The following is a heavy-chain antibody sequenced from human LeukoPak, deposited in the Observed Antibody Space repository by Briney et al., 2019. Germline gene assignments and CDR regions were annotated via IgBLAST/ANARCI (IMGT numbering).Heavy chain of an antibody. D-gene: IGHD6-19*01. Sequence: ASVTVSCKASGYTFTGYYMHWVRQAPGQGLEWMGWINPNSGGTNYAQKFQGRVTMTRDTSISTAYMELSRLRSDDTVVYYCARPGYSSGWYWFDPWGQGNLVTVSS. J-gene: IGHJ5*02. CDR1: GYTFTGYY. CDR3: ARPGYSSGWYWFDP. V-gene: IGHV1-2*02. CDR2: INPNSGGT.